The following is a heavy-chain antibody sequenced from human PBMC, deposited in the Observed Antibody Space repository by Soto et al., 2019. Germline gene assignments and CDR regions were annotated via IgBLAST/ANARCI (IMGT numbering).Heavy chain of an antibody. CDR3: ARTVAYCGGDCYRGAFDI. Sequence: EVQLVQSGAEVKKPGESLQISCKGSGYSFTSYWIGWVRQMPGKGLEWMGIIYPGDSDTRYSPSFQGQVTISADKSISTAYLQWSSLKAPDTAMYYCARTVAYCGGDCYRGAFDIWGQGTMVTVSS. CDR2: IYPGDSDT. CDR1: GYSFTSYW. D-gene: IGHD2-21*02. J-gene: IGHJ3*02. V-gene: IGHV5-51*01.